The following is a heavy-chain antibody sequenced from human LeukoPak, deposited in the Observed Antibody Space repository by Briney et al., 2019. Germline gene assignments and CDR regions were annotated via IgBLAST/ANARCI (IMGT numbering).Heavy chain of an antibody. V-gene: IGHV4-39*07. CDR2: IYYSGST. J-gene: IGHJ3*02. CDR3: ARVGRFLEWLPYHDAFDI. D-gene: IGHD3-3*01. Sequence: SETLSLTCTVSGGSISSSSYYWGWIRQPPGKGLEWIGSIYYSGSTYYNPSLKSRVTISVDTSKNQFSLKLSSVTAADTAVYYCARVGRFLEWLPYHDAFDIWGQGTMVTVSS. CDR1: GGSISSSSYY.